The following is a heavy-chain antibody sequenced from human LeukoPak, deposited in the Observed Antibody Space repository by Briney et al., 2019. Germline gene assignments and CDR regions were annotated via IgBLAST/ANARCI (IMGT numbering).Heavy chain of an antibody. J-gene: IGHJ6*03. V-gene: IGHV4-59*01. CDR3: TRGSIAYYYMDV. CDR1: GGSISSYY. Sequence: SETLSLACTVSGGSISSYYWSWLRQPPGKGLEWIGNIYYSGSTNYNPSLKSRVTISVDTSKNQFSLKLSSVTAADTAVYYCTRGSIAYYYMDVWGKGTTVTISS. D-gene: IGHD3-22*01. CDR2: IYYSGST.